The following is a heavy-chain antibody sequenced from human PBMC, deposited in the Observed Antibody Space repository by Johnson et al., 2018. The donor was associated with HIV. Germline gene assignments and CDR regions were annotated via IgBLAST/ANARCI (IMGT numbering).Heavy chain of an antibody. CDR2: IYSGGST. J-gene: IGHJ3*02. CDR3: AKHLSALVDAFDI. V-gene: IGHV3-66*04. CDR1: GFTVSSNY. Sequence: VQLVESGGGVVQPGKSLRLSCAASGFTVSSNYMSWVRQAPGKGLEWVSVIYSGGSTYYADSVKGRFTISRDNSKNTLYLQMNSLRAEDTAVFYCAKHLSALVDAFDIWGQGTMVTVSS.